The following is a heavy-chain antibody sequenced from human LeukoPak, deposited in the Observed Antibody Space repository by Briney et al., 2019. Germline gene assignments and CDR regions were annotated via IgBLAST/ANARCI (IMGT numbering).Heavy chain of an antibody. CDR1: GFTFSQSW. Sequence: GGSLRLSCAASGFTFSQSWMTWVRQAPGEGREGVAHINADGSEKDYVDSVKGRLTISRDNAANSVSLQMNSLRVEDTAVYYCGRGHFGLDVWGQGTTVTVSS. J-gene: IGHJ6*02. CDR3: GRGHFGLDV. CDR2: INADGSEK. V-gene: IGHV3-7*01.